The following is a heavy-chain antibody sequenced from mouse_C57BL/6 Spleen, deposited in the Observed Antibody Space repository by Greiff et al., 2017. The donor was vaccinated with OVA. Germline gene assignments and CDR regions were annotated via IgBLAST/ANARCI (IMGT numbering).Heavy chain of an antibody. Sequence: EVQLQQSGPELVKPGASVKMSCKASGYTFTDYNMHWVKQSHGKSLEWIGYINPNNGGTSYNQKFKGKATLTVNKSSSTAYMELRSLTSEDSAVYDCARSDGGYDYFDYWGQGTTLTVSS. J-gene: IGHJ2*01. CDR3: ARSDGGYDYFDY. CDR2: INPNNGGT. CDR1: GYTFTDYN. D-gene: IGHD2-3*01. V-gene: IGHV1-22*01.